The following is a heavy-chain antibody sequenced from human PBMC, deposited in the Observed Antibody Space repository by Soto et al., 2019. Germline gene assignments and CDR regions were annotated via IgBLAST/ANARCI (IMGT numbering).Heavy chain of an antibody. CDR2: IKQDGSEK. CDR1: GFTFSTSW. V-gene: IGHV3-7*03. CDR3: AKSIVLMVYARGPNWFDP. J-gene: IGHJ5*02. Sequence: GGPLRLPCAAPGFTFSTSWMSWVRQAPGKGLEWVANIKQDGSEKYYVDSVKGRFTISRDNAKNALYLQMNSLRAEDPAVYYCAKSIVLMVYARGPNWFDPWGQGTLVTVSS. D-gene: IGHD2-8*01.